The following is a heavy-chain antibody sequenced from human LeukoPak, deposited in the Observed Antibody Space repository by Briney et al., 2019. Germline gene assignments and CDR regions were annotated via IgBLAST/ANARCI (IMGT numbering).Heavy chain of an antibody. D-gene: IGHD2-2*01. Sequence: SETLSLTCTVSGGSISSYYWSWIRQPPGKGLEWIGYIYYSGSTNYNPSLKSRVTISVDTSKNQFSLKLSSVTAADTAVYYCASLSRIPAADRIYYYYYGMDVWGQGTTVTVSS. CDR3: ASLSRIPAADRIYYYYYGMDV. CDR1: GGSISSYY. CDR2: IYYSGST. J-gene: IGHJ6*02. V-gene: IGHV4-59*01.